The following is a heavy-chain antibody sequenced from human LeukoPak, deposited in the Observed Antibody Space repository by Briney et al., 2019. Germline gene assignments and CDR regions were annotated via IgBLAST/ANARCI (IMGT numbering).Heavy chain of an antibody. D-gene: IGHD2-21*01. J-gene: IGHJ4*02. CDR3: SGPSSIHVPAEF. CDR1: GGSISSINSY. V-gene: IGHV4-39*07. CDR2: IYYTGVT. Sequence: SETLSLTCTVSGGSISSINSYWAWLRQSPETGLEWIGTIYYTGVTYYNPSLNSRVTISLNRSKNLFSLSLTSVTAADSAMYFCSGPSSIHVPAEFWGQGTQVTVSS.